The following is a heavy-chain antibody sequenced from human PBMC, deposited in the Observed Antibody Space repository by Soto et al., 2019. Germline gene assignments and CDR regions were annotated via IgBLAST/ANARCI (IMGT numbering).Heavy chain of an antibody. CDR2: IIPIFGTA. J-gene: IGHJ4*02. CDR1: GGTFSSYA. V-gene: IGHV1-69*13. CDR3: ARDRGDGYNLDYFDY. Sequence: SVKVSCKASGGTFSSYAISWVRQAPGQGLEWMGGIIPIFGTANYAQKFQGRVTITADESTSTAYMELSSRRSEDTAVYYCARDRGDGYNLDYFDYWGQGTLVTVSS. D-gene: IGHD5-12*01.